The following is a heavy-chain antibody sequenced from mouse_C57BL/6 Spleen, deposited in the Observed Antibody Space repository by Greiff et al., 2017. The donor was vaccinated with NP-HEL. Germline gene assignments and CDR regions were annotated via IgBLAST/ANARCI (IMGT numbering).Heavy chain of an antibody. D-gene: IGHD2-1*01. CDR1: GFTFSDYY. CDR2: INYDGSST. J-gene: IGHJ2*01. CDR3: ARIYYGNLDY. Sequence: EVKLVESEGGLVQPGSSMKLSCTASGFTFSDYYMAWVRQVPEKGLEWVANINYDGSSTYYLDSSKSRFIISRDNAKNILYLQMSSLKSEDTATYYCARIYYGNLDYWGKGTTLTVSS. V-gene: IGHV5-16*01.